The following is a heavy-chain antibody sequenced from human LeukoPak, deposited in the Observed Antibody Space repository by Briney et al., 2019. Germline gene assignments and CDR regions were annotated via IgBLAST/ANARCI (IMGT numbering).Heavy chain of an antibody. CDR1: GYTFTSYY. D-gene: IGHD1-26*01. CDR2: INPSGGST. V-gene: IGHV1-46*01. Sequence: GASVKVSCKASGYTFTSYYMHWVRQAPGQGLEWMGIINPSGGSTSYAQKFQGRVTMTRDMSTSTVYMELSSLRSEDTAVYYCARGVYSGSYYELTPDYWGQGTLVTVSS. J-gene: IGHJ4*02. CDR3: ARGVYSGSYYELTPDY.